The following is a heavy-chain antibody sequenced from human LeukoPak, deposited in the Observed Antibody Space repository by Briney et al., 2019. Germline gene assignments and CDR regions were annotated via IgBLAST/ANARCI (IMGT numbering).Heavy chain of an antibody. D-gene: IGHD6-6*01. V-gene: IGHV1-18*01. CDR1: GYTFTSYG. Sequence: GASVKVSCKASGYTFTSYGISWVRQAPGQGLEWMGWISAYNGNTNYAQKLQGRVTVTTDTSTSTAYMELRSLKSDDTAVYYCARDQAARAPQNRNWFDPWGQGTLVTVSS. J-gene: IGHJ5*02. CDR3: ARDQAARAPQNRNWFDP. CDR2: ISAYNGNT.